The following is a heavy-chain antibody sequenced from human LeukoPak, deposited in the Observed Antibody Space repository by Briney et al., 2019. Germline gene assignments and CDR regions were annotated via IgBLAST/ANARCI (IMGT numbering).Heavy chain of an antibody. CDR3: ARDLYSSSWYGAFDI. D-gene: IGHD6-13*01. V-gene: IGHV3-33*01. CDR1: GFTFSSYG. CDR2: IWYDGSNK. J-gene: IGHJ3*02. Sequence: GGSLRLSCAASGFTFSSYGMHWVRQAPGKGLEWVAVIWYDGSNKYYADSVKGRFTISRDNSKNTLYLQMNNLRAEDTAVYYCARDLYSSSWYGAFDIWGQGTMVTVSS.